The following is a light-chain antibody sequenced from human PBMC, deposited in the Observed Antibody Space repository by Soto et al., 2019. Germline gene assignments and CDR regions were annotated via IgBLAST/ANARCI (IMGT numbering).Light chain of an antibody. Sequence: IVLTQSPGTLYLSPGERATLSCRASQSVSSRYFAWYHQKHGQAPWLLIYGASSRATGISDRFSGSGCVRDFFPAISRFLQEDFAVCYCTQYCRSRGFTFGLGTKVDI. J-gene: IGKJ3*01. V-gene: IGKV3-20*01. CDR2: GAS. CDR1: QSVSSRY. CDR3: TQYCRSRGFT.